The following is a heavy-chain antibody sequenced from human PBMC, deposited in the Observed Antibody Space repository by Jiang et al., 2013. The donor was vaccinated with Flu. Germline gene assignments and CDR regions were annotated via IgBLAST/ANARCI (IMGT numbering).Heavy chain of an antibody. CDR2: ISYDGSNK. CDR3: AKEDNWNYGEDAFDI. CDR1: GFTFSSYG. Sequence: RSLRLSCAASGFTFSSYGMHWVRQAPGKGLEWVAVISYDGSNKYYADSVKGRFTISRDNSKNTLYLQMNSLRAEDTAVYYCAKEDNWNYGEDAFDIWGQGTMVTVSS. J-gene: IGHJ3*02. D-gene: IGHD1-7*01. V-gene: IGHV3-30*18.